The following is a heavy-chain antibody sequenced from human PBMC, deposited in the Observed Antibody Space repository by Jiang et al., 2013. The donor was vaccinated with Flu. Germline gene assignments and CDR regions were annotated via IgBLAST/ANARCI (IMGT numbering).Heavy chain of an antibody. D-gene: IGHD1-14*01. CDR2: ISYDGSNK. J-gene: IGHJ6*04. CDR3: ARANNVGFRLYYYYYGMDV. V-gene: IGHV3-30*01. Sequence: VQLVESGGGVVQPGRSLRLSCAASGFTFSSYAMHWVRQAPGKGLEWVAVISYDGSNKYYADSVKGRFTISRDNSKNTLYLQMNSLRAEDTAVYYCARANNVGFRLYYYYYGMDVVGTKGPRSPSP. CDR1: GFTFSSYA.